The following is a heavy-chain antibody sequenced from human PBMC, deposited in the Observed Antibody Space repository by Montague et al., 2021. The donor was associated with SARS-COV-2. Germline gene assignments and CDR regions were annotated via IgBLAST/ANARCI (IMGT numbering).Heavy chain of an antibody. J-gene: IGHJ4*02. CDR2: IFYKVNT. Sequence: SETRSLTCTVSGGSLNKYYWSWIRKSPGKELEWLGNIFYKVNTSXNVSLWGRVTMSLDTPQNQFSLRLTSLTAADTAVYYCARSISSSGAWDNWGQGILVTVS. CDR3: ARSISSSGAWDN. V-gene: IGHV4-59*01. D-gene: IGHD3-22*01. CDR1: GGSLNKYY.